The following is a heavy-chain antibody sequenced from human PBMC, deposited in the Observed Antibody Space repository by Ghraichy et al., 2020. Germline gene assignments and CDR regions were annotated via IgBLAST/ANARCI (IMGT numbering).Heavy chain of an antibody. CDR1: GGSISSSSYY. D-gene: IGHD3-3*01. J-gene: IGHJ5*02. CDR2: IYYSGST. V-gene: IGHV4-39*01. Sequence: SETLSLTCTVSGGSISSSSYYWGWMRQPPGKGLEWIGSIYYSGSTYYNPSLKSRVTISVDTSKNQFSLKLSSVTAADTAVYYCARDNYDFWSAPRWLDPWGQGTLVTVSS. CDR3: ARDNYDFWSAPRWLDP.